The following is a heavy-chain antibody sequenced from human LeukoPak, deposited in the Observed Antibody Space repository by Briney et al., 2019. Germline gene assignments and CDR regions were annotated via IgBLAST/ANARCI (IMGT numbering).Heavy chain of an antibody. D-gene: IGHD3-22*01. CDR2: IYTSGST. CDR1: GGSISSGSYY. Sequence: SQTLSLTCTVSGGSISSGSYYWSWIRQPAGKGLEWIGRIYTSGSTNYNPSLMSRVTISVDTSKNQFSLKLSSVTAADTAVYYCARDRYYYDSSGYAVWGQGTLVTVSS. J-gene: IGHJ4*02. CDR3: ARDRYYYDSSGYAV. V-gene: IGHV4-61*02.